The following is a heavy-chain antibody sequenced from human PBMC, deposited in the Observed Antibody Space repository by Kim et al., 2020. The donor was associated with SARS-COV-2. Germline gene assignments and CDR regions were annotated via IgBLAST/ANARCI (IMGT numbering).Heavy chain of an antibody. CDR3: AKSCSGSYFFRFVVWGMDV. D-gene: IGHD1-26*01. CDR1: GFTFSSYA. CDR2: ISGSGGST. V-gene: IGHV3-23*01. J-gene: IGHJ6*02. Sequence: GGSLRLSCAASGFTFSSYAMSWVRQAPGKGLEWVSAISGSGGSTYYADSVKGRFTISRDNSKNTLYLQMNSLRAEDTAVYYCAKSCSGSYFFRFVVWGMDVWGQGTTVTVSS.